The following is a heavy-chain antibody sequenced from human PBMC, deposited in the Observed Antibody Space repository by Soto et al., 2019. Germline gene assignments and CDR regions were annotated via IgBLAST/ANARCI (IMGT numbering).Heavy chain of an antibody. CDR1: GASITNNGYS. CDR3: ARGGSGWKALNWFES. Sequence: SETLSLTCTVSGASITNNGYSWSWIRQHPVKGLEWIGSRNNRDDTYYNPSLKTRVTISLDTSKNQFTLSLISVTAADTALYFCARGGSGWKALNWFESWGQGTLVTVSS. D-gene: IGHD6-19*01. V-gene: IGHV4-31*03. J-gene: IGHJ5*01. CDR2: RNNRDDT.